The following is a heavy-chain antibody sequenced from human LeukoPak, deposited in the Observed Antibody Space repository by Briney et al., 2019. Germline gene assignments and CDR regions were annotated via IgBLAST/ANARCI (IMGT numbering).Heavy chain of an antibody. Sequence: SETLSLTCAVSGGSIRDYQWSWIRQPPGKGLEWIGHINTNGRTDYNPSLRSRLTFSVDTSRDQFSLKLSSVTAADTAMYYCASPYSGSWRGYFDYWGQGTLVTVSS. D-gene: IGHD6-13*01. V-gene: IGHV4-4*09. CDR1: GGSIRDYQ. J-gene: IGHJ4*02. CDR3: ASPYSGSWRGYFDY. CDR2: INTNGRT.